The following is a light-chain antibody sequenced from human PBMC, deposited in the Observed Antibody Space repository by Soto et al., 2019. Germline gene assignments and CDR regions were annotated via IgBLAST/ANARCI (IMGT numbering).Light chain of an antibody. Sequence: IGFSQSPSTLSLSPGERATLSCRASQSVSSYLAWYQQKPGQAPRLLIYGASTRATGIPARFSGCGSGTEFTLTISSLQSEDFAVYYCQQYNGWPITFGQGTRLEIK. CDR2: GAS. J-gene: IGKJ5*01. V-gene: IGKV3-15*01. CDR1: QSVSSY. CDR3: QQYNGWPIT.